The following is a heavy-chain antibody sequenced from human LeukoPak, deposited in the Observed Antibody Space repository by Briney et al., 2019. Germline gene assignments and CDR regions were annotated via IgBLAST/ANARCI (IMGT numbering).Heavy chain of an antibody. V-gene: IGHV1-18*01. Sequence: ASVKVSCKASGYTFTSYGISWVRQAPGQGLEWMGWISAYNGNTNYAQKLQGRVTMTTDTSTSTAYMELRSLRSEDTAVYYCARTYHTLSYYYYGMDVWGQGTTVTVSS. CDR1: GYTFTSYG. CDR2: ISAYNGNT. D-gene: IGHD2-2*01. J-gene: IGHJ6*02. CDR3: ARTYHTLSYYYYGMDV.